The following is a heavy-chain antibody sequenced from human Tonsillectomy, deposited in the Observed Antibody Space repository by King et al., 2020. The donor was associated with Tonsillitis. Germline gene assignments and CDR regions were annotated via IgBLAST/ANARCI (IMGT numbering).Heavy chain of an antibody. V-gene: IGHV3-48*01. CDR1: GFTFSSYS. CDR3: AREFDYDFWSFDY. CDR2: ITSSSSTI. D-gene: IGHD3-3*01. J-gene: IGHJ4*02. Sequence: VQLVESGGGLVQPGGSLRLSCAASGFTFSSYSMNWVRQAPGKGLEWGSYITSSSSTIYYADSVKGRFTISRDNAKNSLYLQMNSLRAEDTAVYYCAREFDYDFWSFDYWGQGTLVTVSS.